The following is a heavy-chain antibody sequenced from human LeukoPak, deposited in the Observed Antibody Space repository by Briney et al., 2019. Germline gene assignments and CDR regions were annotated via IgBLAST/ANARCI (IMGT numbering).Heavy chain of an antibody. Sequence: SETLSLTCTVSGDSISNYYWSWIRRPPGKGRRWIGHVYYTGSPNYNPSLRSRVTISLDTSKNQFSLKLSSVPAADTAVYYCARYCSGGTCYGFDSWGQGTLVTVSS. V-gene: IGHV4-59*01. CDR2: VYYTGSP. CDR3: ARYCSGGTCYGFDS. CDR1: GDSISNYY. D-gene: IGHD2-15*01. J-gene: IGHJ4*02.